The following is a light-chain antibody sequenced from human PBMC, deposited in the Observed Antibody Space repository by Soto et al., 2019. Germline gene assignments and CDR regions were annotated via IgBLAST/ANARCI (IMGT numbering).Light chain of an antibody. V-gene: IGKV3D-20*01. CDR1: QSVSSNY. CDR2: DAS. CDR3: QQYETSPPAVT. Sequence: EIVLTQSPGTLSLSPGERATLSCGASQSVSSNYVAWYQQKPGLAPRLLIYDASSRASGIPDRFSGSGSGTDFTLTISRLEPDDFAVYYCQQYETSPPAVTFGGGTKVDIK. J-gene: IGKJ4*01.